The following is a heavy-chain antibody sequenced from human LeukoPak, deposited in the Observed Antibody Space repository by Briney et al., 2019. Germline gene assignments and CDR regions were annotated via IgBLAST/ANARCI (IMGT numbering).Heavy chain of an antibody. J-gene: IGHJ4*02. CDR1: GFTFGDYA. Sequence: GGSLRLSCTASGFTFGDYAMSWFRQAPGKGLGWVGFIRSKAYGGTTEYAASVKGRFTISRDDSKSIAYLQMNSLKTEDTAVYYCTRGGDYCSSTSCYAEAFDYWGQGTLVTVSS. CDR2: IRSKAYGGTT. D-gene: IGHD2-2*01. V-gene: IGHV3-49*03. CDR3: TRGGDYCSSTSCYAEAFDY.